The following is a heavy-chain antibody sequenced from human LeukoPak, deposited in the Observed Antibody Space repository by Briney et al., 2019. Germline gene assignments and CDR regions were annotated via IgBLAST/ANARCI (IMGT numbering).Heavy chain of an antibody. CDR2: ILYDGSNK. CDR1: GFTFSSYA. V-gene: IGHV3-30*04. D-gene: IGHD3-16*01. J-gene: IGHJ4*02. Sequence: GRSLRLSCAASGFTFSSYAMHWVRQAPGKGLEWVAVILYDGSNKYYADSVKGRFTISRDNAKNTLYLQMNSLRVEDTARYYCVRDDDVYGFDYWGQGTVVTVSS. CDR3: VRDDDVYGFDY.